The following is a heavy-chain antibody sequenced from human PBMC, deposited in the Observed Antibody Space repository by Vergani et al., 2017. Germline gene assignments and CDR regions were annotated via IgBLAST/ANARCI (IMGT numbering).Heavy chain of an antibody. CDR3: AVRAFSWIFGVDRFYFDY. CDR2: IYYSGST. J-gene: IGHJ4*02. Sequence: QLQLQESGPGVVKPSETLSLTCTVSGGPISSSSYYWGWIRQPPGKGLEWIGSIYYSGSTYYNPSLKSRVTISVDTSKNQFYLTLSSVTAADTAVYYCAVRAFSWIFGVDRFYFDYWGQGTLVTVSS. V-gene: IGHV4-39*01. D-gene: IGHD3-3*01. CDR1: GGPISSSSYY.